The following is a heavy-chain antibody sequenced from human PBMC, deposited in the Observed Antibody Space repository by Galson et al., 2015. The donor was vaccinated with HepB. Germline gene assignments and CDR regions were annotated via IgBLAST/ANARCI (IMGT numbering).Heavy chain of an antibody. CDR2: ISNYGGST. CDR1: GFTFSSYA. CDR3: ASWNSNEDY. D-gene: IGHD2/OR15-2a*01. J-gene: IGHJ4*02. Sequence: SLRLSCAASGFTFSSYALHWVRQAPGKGLEYVSGISNYGGSTYYANSVKGRFTISRDNSKNTLYLQMGSLRTEDMAVYYCASWNSNEDYWGQGTVVTVSS. V-gene: IGHV3-64*01.